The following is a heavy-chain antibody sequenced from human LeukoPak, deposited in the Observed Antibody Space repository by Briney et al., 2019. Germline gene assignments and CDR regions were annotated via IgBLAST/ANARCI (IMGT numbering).Heavy chain of an antibody. CDR2: INHSRGT. J-gene: IGHJ4*02. V-gene: IGHV4-34*01. CDR3: VREDYYFDS. Sequence: SETLSLTCSVYGGSITAYYWSWIRQPPGKGLEWIGEINHSRGTKYNPSLESRVTILLDASKNEFSLNLNSVTAADTAVYYCVREDYYFDSWGQGTLVTVSS. CDR1: GGSITAYY.